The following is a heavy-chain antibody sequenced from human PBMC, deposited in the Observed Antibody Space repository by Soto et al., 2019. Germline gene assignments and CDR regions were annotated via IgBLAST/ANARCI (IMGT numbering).Heavy chain of an antibody. CDR2: ISGSGAGT. J-gene: IGHJ4*02. D-gene: IGHD6-19*01. CDR1: GFTFTTYA. V-gene: IGHV3-23*01. CDR3: AKEALTVAGNNFDS. Sequence: LLESGGGLVQPGGSLRLSCAASGFTFTTYAMGWVRQAPGKGLEWVSSISGSGAGTFYADSVKGRFTISRDNAKKMVYLQMNGLRADETALYYCAKEALTVAGNNFDSWGQGTLVTVSS.